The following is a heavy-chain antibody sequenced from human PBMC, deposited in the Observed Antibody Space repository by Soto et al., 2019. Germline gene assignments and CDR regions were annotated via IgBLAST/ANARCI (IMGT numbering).Heavy chain of an antibody. Sequence: PSETLSLTCTVSGASISSYYWSWIRQPPGKGLEWIGSIFYLGSSYYNPSLKSRVTMSVDTSKNQFSLRLRSVTAADTALYFCARHSLALRKNNWFDPWGQGIMVTVSS. CDR1: GASISSYY. CDR2: IFYLGSS. V-gene: IGHV4-59*04. D-gene: IGHD3-3*02. CDR3: ARHSLALRKNNWFDP. J-gene: IGHJ5*02.